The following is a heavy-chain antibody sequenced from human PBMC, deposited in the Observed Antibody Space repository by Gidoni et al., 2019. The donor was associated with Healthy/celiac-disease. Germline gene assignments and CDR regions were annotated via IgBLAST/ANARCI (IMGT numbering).Heavy chain of an antibody. CDR2: IYHSGST. V-gene: IGHV4-30-2*01. D-gene: IGHD3-10*01. Sequence: QLQLQESGSGLVKPSQTLSLTCAVSGGSISSGGYSWSWIRQPPGKGLEWIGYIYHSGSTYYNPSLKSRVTISVDRSKNQFSLKLSSVTAADTAVYYCARGFMVQGVTPGGYMDVWGKGTTVTVSS. CDR3: ARGFMVQGVTPGGYMDV. CDR1: GGSISSGGYS. J-gene: IGHJ6*03.